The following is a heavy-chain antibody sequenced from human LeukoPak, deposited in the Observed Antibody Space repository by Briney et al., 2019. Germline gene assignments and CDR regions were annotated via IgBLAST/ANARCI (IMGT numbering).Heavy chain of an antibody. D-gene: IGHD3-9*01. V-gene: IGHV3-23*01. J-gene: IGHJ4*02. CDR3: ARDPGYAIYYFDY. CDR1: GFTFSTYV. CDR2: ITGSGGST. Sequence: GGSLRLSCAASGFTFSTYVVNWVRQAPGKGLEWVSTITGSGGSTYYADSVKGRFTISRDNSKNTLYLQMNSLRAEDTAIYYCARDPGYAIYYFDYWGQGALVTVSS.